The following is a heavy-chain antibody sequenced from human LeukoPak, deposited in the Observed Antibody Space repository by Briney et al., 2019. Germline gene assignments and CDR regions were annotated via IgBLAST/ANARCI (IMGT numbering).Heavy chain of an antibody. Sequence: GGSLRLSCAASGFTFSSYEMNWVRQAPGKGLEWVSYISSRGSTIYYADSVKGRFTISRDNAKNSLYLQMNSLRAEDTAVYYCASEAYDYVWGSYRYHFDYWGQGTLVTVSS. CDR1: GFTFSSYE. CDR2: ISSRGSTI. D-gene: IGHD3-16*02. J-gene: IGHJ4*02. V-gene: IGHV3-48*03. CDR3: ASEAYDYVWGSYRYHFDY.